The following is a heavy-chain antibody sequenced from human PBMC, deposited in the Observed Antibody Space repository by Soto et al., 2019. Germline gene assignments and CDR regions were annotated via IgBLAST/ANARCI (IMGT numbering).Heavy chain of an antibody. J-gene: IGHJ5*02. CDR2: IYYSGST. CDR1: GGSIKNYY. CDR3: ARDSEVGLGGWGFDP. Sequence: SETLSLTCSVSGGSIKNYYWNWIRQAPGKGLEWIGYIYYSGSTNYHPSLKSRVTISVDTSKNQFSLKLTSVTAADTAVYYCARDSEVGLGGWGFDPWGQGALVTVSS. D-gene: IGHD3-16*01. V-gene: IGHV4-59*01.